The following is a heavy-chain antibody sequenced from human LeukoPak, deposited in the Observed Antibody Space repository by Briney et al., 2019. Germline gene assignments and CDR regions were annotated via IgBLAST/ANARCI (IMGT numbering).Heavy chain of an antibody. CDR1: GGSISSYY. D-gene: IGHD5-12*01. CDR2: IYYSGST. CDR3: ARGYSGYGYYHYYYMGI. J-gene: IGHJ6*03. Sequence: SETLSLTCTVSGGSISSYYWSWIRQPPGKGLEWIGYIYYSGSTNYNPSLKSRVTISVDTSKNQFSLKLSSVTAADTAVYYCARGYSGYGYYHYYYMGIWGKGTTVTVSS. V-gene: IGHV4-59*08.